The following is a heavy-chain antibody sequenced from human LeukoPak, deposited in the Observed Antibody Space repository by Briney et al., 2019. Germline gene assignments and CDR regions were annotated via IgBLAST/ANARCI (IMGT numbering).Heavy chain of an antibody. CDR3: ARDLSPGAWYYDFWSGRSPSFDY. V-gene: IGHV3-74*01. D-gene: IGHD3-3*01. CDR1: GFTFSSYW. J-gene: IGHJ4*02. Sequence: PGGSLRLSCAASGFTFSSYWMHWVRQAPGKGLVWVSRINSDGRRTSYADSVRGRFSISRDNAKNSLYLQMNSLRAEDTAVYYCARDLSPGAWYYDFWSGRSPSFDYWGQGTLVTVSS. CDR2: INSDGRRT.